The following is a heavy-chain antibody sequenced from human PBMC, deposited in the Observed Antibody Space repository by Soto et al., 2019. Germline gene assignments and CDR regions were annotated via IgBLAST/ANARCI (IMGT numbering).Heavy chain of an antibody. CDR2: IIPIFGTA. D-gene: IGHD5-12*01. V-gene: IGHV1-69*06. CDR1: GGTFSSYA. Sequence: SVKVSCKASGGTFSSYAISWVRQAPGQGLEWMGGIIPIFGTANYAQKFQGRVTITADKSTSTAYMELSSLRSEDTAVYYCARTLSGGRDGYNDPFDNWGQGTMVTVSS. J-gene: IGHJ3*02. CDR3: ARTLSGGRDGYNDPFDN.